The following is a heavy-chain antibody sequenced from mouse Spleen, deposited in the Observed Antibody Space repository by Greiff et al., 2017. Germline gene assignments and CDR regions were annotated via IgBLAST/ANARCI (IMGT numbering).Heavy chain of an antibody. J-gene: IGHJ1*01. CDR3: ASSTATYWYFDV. Sequence: VKLMESGPELVKPGASVKISCKASGYAFSSSWMNWVKQRPGKGLEWIGRIYPGDGDTNYNGKFKGKATLTADKSSSTAYMQLSSLTSEDSAVYFCASSTATYWYFDVWGAGTTVTVSS. D-gene: IGHD1-2*01. CDR1: GYAFSSSW. V-gene: IGHV1-82*01. CDR2: IYPGDGDT.